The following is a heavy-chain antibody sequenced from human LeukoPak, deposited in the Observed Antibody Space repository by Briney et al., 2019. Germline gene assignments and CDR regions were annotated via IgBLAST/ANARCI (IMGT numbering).Heavy chain of an antibody. J-gene: IGHJ4*02. CDR3: ARGSIAAAGSFDY. CDR1: GGTFSSYA. V-gene: IGHV1-69*04. D-gene: IGHD6-13*01. Sequence: SVKVSCKASGGTFSSYAISWVRQAPGQGLEWMGRIIPILGIANYAQKFQGRVTITADKPTSTAYMELSSLRSEDTAVYYCARGSIAAAGSFDYWGQGTLVTVSS. CDR2: IIPILGIA.